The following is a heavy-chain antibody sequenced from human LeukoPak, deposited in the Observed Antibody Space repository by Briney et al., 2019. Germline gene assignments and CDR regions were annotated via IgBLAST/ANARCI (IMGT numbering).Heavy chain of an antibody. D-gene: IGHD3-10*01. CDR3: AKGRIVRGVTFDY. CDR1: GFTFSSYA. J-gene: IGHJ4*02. Sequence: PGGSLRLSSAASGFTFSSYAMSWVRQAPGKGLEWVSAISGSGGSTYYADSVKGRFTISRDNSKNTLYLQMNSLRAEDTAVYYCAKGRIVRGVTFDYWGQGTLVTVSS. V-gene: IGHV3-23*01. CDR2: ISGSGGST.